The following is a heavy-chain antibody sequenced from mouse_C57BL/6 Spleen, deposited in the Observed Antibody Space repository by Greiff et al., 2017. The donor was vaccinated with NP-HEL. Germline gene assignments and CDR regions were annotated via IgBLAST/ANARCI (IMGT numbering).Heavy chain of an antibody. Sequence: VQLQQPGAELVKPGASVKLSCKASGYTFTSYWMHWVKQRPGQGLEWIGMIHPNSGSTNYNEKFKSKATLTVDKSSSTAYMQLSSLTSEDSAVYDGDSHYGSSYGWYFEVWGTGTTVTVSS. CDR2: IHPNSGST. D-gene: IGHD1-1*01. CDR1: GYTFTSYW. V-gene: IGHV1-64*01. CDR3: DSHYGSSYGWYFEV. J-gene: IGHJ1*03.